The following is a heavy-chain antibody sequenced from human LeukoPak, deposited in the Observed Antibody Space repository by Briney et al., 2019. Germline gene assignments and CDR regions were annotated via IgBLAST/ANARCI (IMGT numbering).Heavy chain of an antibody. CDR1: QFTFSSYA. CDR2: ISWDGGSS. V-gene: IGHV3-43D*03. CDR3: AKDSVAVTGTGNIDY. J-gene: IGHJ4*02. D-gene: IGHD6-19*01. Sequence: GGSLRLSCAASQFTFSSYAMNWVRQAPGKGLEWVSLISWDGGSSYYADSVKGRFTISRDNSKNSLYLQMNSLRAEDTALYYCAKDSVAVTGTGNIDYWGQGTLVTVSS.